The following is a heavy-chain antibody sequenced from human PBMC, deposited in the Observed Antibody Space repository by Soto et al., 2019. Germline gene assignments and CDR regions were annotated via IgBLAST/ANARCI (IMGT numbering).Heavy chain of an antibody. J-gene: IGHJ3*02. CDR1: GGSFSGYY. V-gene: IGHV4-34*01. Sequence: SETLSLTCAVYGGSFSGYYWSWIRQPPGKGLEWIGEINHSGSTNYNPSLKSRVTISVDTSKNQFSLKLSSVTAADTAVYYCARERADAFDIWGQGTMVTVSS. CDR3: ARERADAFDI. CDR2: INHSGST.